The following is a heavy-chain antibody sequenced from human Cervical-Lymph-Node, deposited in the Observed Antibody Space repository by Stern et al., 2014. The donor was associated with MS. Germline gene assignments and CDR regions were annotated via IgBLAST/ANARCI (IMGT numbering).Heavy chain of an antibody. CDR3: AKSTVTSLSDY. CDR2: ISGSGGRT. J-gene: IGHJ4*02. V-gene: IGHV3-23*04. D-gene: IGHD4-17*01. Sequence: EVQLVESGGGLVQPGGSLRLSCAASGFTFSSYAMSWVRQAPGKGLEWVSAISGSGGRTYSADHATGRFTISRDNSKNTLYLQMNSLRAEDTAVYYCAKSTVTSLSDYWGQGTLVTVSS. CDR1: GFTFSSYA.